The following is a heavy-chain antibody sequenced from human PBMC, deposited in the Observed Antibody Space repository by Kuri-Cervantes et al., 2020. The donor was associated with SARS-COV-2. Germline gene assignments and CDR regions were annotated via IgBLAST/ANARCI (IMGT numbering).Heavy chain of an antibody. CDR3: ARACSSTSCYFSEFDY. CDR1: GYTFTGYY. J-gene: IGHJ4*02. D-gene: IGHD2-2*01. Sequence: ASVKVSGKASGYTFTGYYMHWVRQAPGQGLEWMGWINPNSGGTNYAQKFQGRVTMTRDTSISTAYMELSRLRSDDTAVYYCARACSSTSCYFSEFDYWGQGTLVTVSS. CDR2: INPNSGGT. V-gene: IGHV1-2*02.